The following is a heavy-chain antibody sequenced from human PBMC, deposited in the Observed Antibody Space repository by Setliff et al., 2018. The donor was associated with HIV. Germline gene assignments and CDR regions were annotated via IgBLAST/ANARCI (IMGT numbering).Heavy chain of an antibody. V-gene: IGHV1-18*01. Sequence: ASVKVSCKASGYTFRNFAISWVRQAPEQGLEWMGWISGYNDNTNYAQKFQGRVTMTTDTTSSTSYMELRSLTSADTAMYYCARIRAAALLNAFDIWGQGTTVTVS. D-gene: IGHD6-13*01. CDR1: GYTFRNFA. CDR2: ISGYNDNT. J-gene: IGHJ3*02. CDR3: ARIRAAALLNAFDI.